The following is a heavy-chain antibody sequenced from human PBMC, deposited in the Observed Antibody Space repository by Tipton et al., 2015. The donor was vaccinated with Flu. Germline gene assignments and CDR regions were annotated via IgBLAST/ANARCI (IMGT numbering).Heavy chain of an antibody. CDR3: ARSNSSGVIWSFDL. Sequence: LRLSCTVSGGSISSYYWSWIRQPSGKGLEWVGYIYYSGSTNYNPSLKRRVTISVDTSKNQFSLKLNSVTAADTAVYYCARSNSSGVIWSFDLGGRGPLVPVSS. D-gene: IGHD6-19*01. CDR2: IYYSGST. CDR1: GGSISSYY. J-gene: IGHJ2*01. V-gene: IGHV4-59*01.